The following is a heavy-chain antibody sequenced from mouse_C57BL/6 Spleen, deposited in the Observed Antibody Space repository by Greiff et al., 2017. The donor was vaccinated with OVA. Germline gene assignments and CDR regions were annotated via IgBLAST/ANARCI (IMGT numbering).Heavy chain of an antibody. V-gene: IGHV1-61*01. CDR2: IYPSDSET. J-gene: IGHJ3*01. CDR1: GYTFTSYW. D-gene: IGHD2-1*01. Sequence: QVQLQQPGAELVRPGSSVKLSCKASGYTFTSYWMDWVKQRPGQGLEWIGNIYPSDSETHYNQKFKDKATLTVDKSSSTAYMQLSSLTSEDSAVYYCARKSHYGNYVDWFAYWGQGTLVTVSA. CDR3: ARKSHYGNYVDWFAY.